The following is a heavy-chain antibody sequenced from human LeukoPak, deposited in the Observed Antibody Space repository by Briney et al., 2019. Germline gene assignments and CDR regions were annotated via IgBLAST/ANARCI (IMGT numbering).Heavy chain of an antibody. CDR3: ARLSSSWYSRWFDP. Sequence: GESLKISRKGSGYSLTSYWIGWVRQTPGKGLEWMGIIYPGDSDTRYSPSFQGQVTISADKSISTAYLQWSSLKASDTAMYYCARLSSSWYSRWFDPWGQGTLVTVSS. V-gene: IGHV5-51*01. CDR2: IYPGDSDT. D-gene: IGHD6-13*01. CDR1: GYSLTSYW. J-gene: IGHJ5*02.